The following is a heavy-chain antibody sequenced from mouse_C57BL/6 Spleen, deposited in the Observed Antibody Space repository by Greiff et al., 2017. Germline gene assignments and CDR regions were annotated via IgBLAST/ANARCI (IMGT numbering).Heavy chain of an antibody. CDR3: ARRYYGSSYWYFDV. Sequence: QVQLKQPGAELVKPGASVKLSCKASGYTFTSYWMHWVKQRPGRGLEWIGRIDPNSGGTTYNEKFKSKATLTVDKPSSTAYMQLSSLTSEDSAVYYCARRYYGSSYWYFDVWGTGTTVTVSS. D-gene: IGHD1-1*01. CDR1: GYTFTSYW. V-gene: IGHV1-72*01. CDR2: IDPNSGGT. J-gene: IGHJ1*03.